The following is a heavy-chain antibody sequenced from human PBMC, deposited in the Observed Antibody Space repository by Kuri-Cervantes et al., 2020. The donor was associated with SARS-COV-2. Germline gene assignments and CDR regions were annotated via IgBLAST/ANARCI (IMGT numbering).Heavy chain of an antibody. J-gene: IGHJ4*02. CDR1: GGSVVSGSYY. V-gene: IGHV4-61*01. CDR2: IYYSGST. D-gene: IGHD3-16*02. CDR3: ARTINEDYDYVWGSYRYYFDY. Sequence: SETRSPTCTVSGGSVVSGSYYWSWIRQPPGKGLEWIWYIYYSGSTNYNPSLKSRVTISVDTSKNQFSLKLSSVTAADTAVYYCARTINEDYDYVWGSYRYYFDYWGQGTLVTVSS.